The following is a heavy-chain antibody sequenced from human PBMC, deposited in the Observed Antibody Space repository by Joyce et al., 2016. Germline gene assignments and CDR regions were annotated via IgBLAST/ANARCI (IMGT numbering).Heavy chain of an antibody. CDR1: GFTFSSYT. CDR2: ISGSGGSP. J-gene: IGHJ6*02. Sequence: EVHLLESGGGLVQPGGSLRISCAASGFTFSSYTMSWVRQSPGKGLGWVSSISGSGGSPYYADSVKGRFTNSRDNSKNTLYLQMNSLRAEDTAVYYCAKDSSSSNYYYGMDVWGQGTTVTVSS. D-gene: IGHD6-6*01. CDR3: AKDSSSSNYYYGMDV. V-gene: IGHV3-23*01.